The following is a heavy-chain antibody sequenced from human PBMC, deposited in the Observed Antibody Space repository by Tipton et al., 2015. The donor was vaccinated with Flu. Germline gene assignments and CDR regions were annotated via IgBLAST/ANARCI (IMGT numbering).Heavy chain of an antibody. D-gene: IGHD6-19*01. V-gene: IGHV4-59*12. CDR1: GGSISSYY. J-gene: IGHJ5*02. Sequence: TLSLTCTVSGGSISSYYWSWIRQPPGTGLEWIGSIPHTGTANYNPSLRSRVTISVDTSKNQFSLRLTSVTAADTAVYYCARDRWEYASGFDPWGQGTPVTVSP. CDR3: ARDRWEYASGFDP. CDR2: IPHTGTA.